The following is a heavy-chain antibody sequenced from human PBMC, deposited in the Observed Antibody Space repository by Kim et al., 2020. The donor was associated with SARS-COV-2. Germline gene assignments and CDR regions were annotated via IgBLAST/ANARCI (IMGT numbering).Heavy chain of an antibody. J-gene: IGHJ5*02. Sequence: GGSLRLSCAASGFTFSSYWMHWVRQAPGKGLIWVSRIKSDGTDTVYAYSVKGRFTVSRDNARNTLYLQMKSLSAEGTALYYCVRGVNYYDSNAFGPWGQGTLVTVSP. CDR2: IKSDGTDT. CDR1: GFTFSSYW. D-gene: IGHD3-22*01. V-gene: IGHV3-74*01. CDR3: VRGVNYYDSNAFGP.